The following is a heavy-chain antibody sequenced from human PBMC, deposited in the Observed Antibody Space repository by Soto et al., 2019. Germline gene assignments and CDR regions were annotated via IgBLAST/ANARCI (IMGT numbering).Heavy chain of an antibody. D-gene: IGHD2-2*01. CDR3: ARDIEENQLLYDALDI. J-gene: IGHJ3*02. CDR2: ISGSGGRT. CDR1: GFPFSSYA. V-gene: IGHV3-23*01. Sequence: GSLRLSCVASGFPFSSYAMSWVRQTPGKGLEWVSGISGSGGRTYYADSVKGRFTISRDNSNNTLSLQMHILRVEDTAFYYCARDIEENQLLYDALDIWGQGTMVTVSS.